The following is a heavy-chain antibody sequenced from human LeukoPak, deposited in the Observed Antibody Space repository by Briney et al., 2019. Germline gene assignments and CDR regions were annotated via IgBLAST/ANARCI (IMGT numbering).Heavy chain of an antibody. CDR1: GFKFSIYV. Sequence: PGGSLRLSCAASGFKFSIYVIHWVRQAPGKGLEWVSVVSSDGSNKYYAASVKGRFTISRDNSKNTLYLQMNSLRTEDTALYYCARGVDSSGYAEYNWFDPWGQGTLVTVSS. V-gene: IGHV3-30-3*01. D-gene: IGHD3-22*01. CDR2: VSSDGSNK. CDR3: ARGVDSSGYAEYNWFDP. J-gene: IGHJ5*02.